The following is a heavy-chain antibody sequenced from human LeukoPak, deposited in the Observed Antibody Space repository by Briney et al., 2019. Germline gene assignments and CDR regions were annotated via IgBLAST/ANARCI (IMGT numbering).Heavy chain of an antibody. D-gene: IGHD6-6*01. CDR2: IIPIFGTA. CDR1: GGTFSSYA. J-gene: IGHJ3*02. CDR3: ATWAGPIAARNAFDI. V-gene: IGHV1-69*05. Sequence: SVKVSCKASGGTFSSYAISWVRQAPGQGLEWMGGIIPIFGTAYYAQKFQGRVTITTDESTSTAYMGLSSLRSEDTAVYYCATWAGPIAARNAFDIWGQGTMVTVSS.